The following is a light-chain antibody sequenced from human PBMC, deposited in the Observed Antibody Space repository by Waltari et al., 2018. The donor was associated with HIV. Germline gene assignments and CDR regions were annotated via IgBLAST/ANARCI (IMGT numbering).Light chain of an antibody. V-gene: IGLV2-14*01. CDR2: EVS. CDR1: TNDVGRYKY. J-gene: IGLJ3*02. Sequence: QSALTQPASVSGSPGQSITLSCTGSTNDVGRYKYVSWYQHHSGKAPKLIIYEVSHRPSGVSDRFSASKSGNTASLTISGLQEEDEADYYCCSYRQITMLVFGSGTKLTVL. CDR3: CSYRQITMLV.